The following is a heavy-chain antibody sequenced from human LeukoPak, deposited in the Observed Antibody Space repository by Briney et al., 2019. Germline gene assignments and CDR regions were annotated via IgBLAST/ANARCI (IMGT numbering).Heavy chain of an antibody. CDR1: GGPIRSGSYY. CDR3: ARGEAPGLGAFDI. D-gene: IGHD3-16*01. Sequence: SQTLSLTYTVSGGPIRSGSYYWSSIRQPAGKGLEWIGRIYTSGSTTYNPSLKSRVTISVDTSKTQFSLKLSSVTAADTAVYYCARGEAPGLGAFDIWGQGTMVTVSS. CDR2: IYTSGST. J-gene: IGHJ3*02. V-gene: IGHV4-61*02.